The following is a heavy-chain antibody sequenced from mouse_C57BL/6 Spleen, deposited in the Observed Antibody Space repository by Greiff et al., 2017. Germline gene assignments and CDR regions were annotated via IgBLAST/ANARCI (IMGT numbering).Heavy chain of an antibody. CDR1: GFTFTDYY. J-gene: IGHJ3*01. Sequence: EVKLVESGGGLVQPGGSLSLSCAASGFTFTDYYMSWVRQPPGKALEWLGFIRNKANGYTSEYSASVKGRFTISRANSQSILYRQMNALGAEDSATYYCARYEANWGFAYWGQGTLVTVSA. D-gene: IGHD4-1*01. V-gene: IGHV7-3*01. CDR3: ARYEANWGFAY. CDR2: IRNKANGYTS.